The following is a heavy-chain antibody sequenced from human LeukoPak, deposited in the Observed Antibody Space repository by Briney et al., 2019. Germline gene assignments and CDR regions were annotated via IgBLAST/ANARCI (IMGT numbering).Heavy chain of an antibody. CDR1: GYSISSGYY. Sequence: SETLSLTCTVSGYSISSGYYWGWIRQPPGKGLEWIGSIYHSGSTYYNPSLKSRVTISVDTSKNQFSLKLSSVTAADTAVYYCARSDGNSYGLFDYWGQGTLVTVSS. CDR2: IYHSGST. V-gene: IGHV4-38-2*02. CDR3: ARSDGNSYGLFDY. J-gene: IGHJ4*02. D-gene: IGHD5-18*01.